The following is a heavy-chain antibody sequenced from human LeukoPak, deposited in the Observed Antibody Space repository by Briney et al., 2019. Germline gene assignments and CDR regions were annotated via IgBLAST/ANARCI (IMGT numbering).Heavy chain of an antibody. J-gene: IGHJ5*02. Sequence: GGSLTLSCAASGFTFHRYAMSWVGQAPGKGLEWVSTLSGSGGSTYYADSVKGRFTISRDNSKNTLHLQMNSLRAEDTAVYYCERPFGDYSDETFDRCRQGILVTVSS. V-gene: IGHV3-23*01. D-gene: IGHD3-16*01. CDR3: ERPFGDYSDETFDR. CDR2: LSGSGGST. CDR1: GFTFHRYA.